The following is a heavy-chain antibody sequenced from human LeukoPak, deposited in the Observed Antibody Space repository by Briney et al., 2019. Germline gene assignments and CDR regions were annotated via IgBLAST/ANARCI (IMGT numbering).Heavy chain of an antibody. Sequence: GGPLRLSCTACGFTFGDYAMSWVRQAPGKGLEWVGFIRSKAYGGTTEYAASVKGRFTISRDDSKSIAYLQMNSLKTEDTAVYYCTRDFADYGDYYFDYWGQGTLVTVSS. CDR3: TRDFADYGDYYFDY. CDR1: GFTFGDYA. CDR2: IRSKAYGGTT. D-gene: IGHD4-17*01. V-gene: IGHV3-49*04. J-gene: IGHJ4*02.